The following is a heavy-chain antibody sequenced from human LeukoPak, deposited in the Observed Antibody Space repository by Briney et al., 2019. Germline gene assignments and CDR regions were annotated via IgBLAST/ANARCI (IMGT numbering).Heavy chain of an antibody. D-gene: IGHD1-26*01. CDR3: AKGIKWELPFDS. CDR2: IRYDGSNK. V-gene: IGHV3-30*02. Sequence: GGSLRLSCAASGFTFSSYGMHWVRQAPGKGLEWVAFIRYDGSNKYYADSVKGRFTISRDNSKNTLYLQMNSLRAEDTAVYYCAKGIKWELPFDSWGQGTLVTVSS. CDR1: GFTFSSYG. J-gene: IGHJ4*02.